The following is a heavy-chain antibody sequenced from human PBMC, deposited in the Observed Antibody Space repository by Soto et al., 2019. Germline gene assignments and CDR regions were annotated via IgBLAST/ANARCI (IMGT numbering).Heavy chain of an antibody. D-gene: IGHD5-12*01. CDR1: GFTFSSYS. Sequence: EVQLVESGGGLVQPGGSLRLSCAASGFTFSSYSMNWVRQAPGKGLEWVSYISSSSSTIYYADSVKGRFTISRDNAKNSRYLQMNSLRDEDTAVYYCARDRSGYDSLPYYYYGMDVWGQGTTVTVSS. CDR2: ISSSSSTI. J-gene: IGHJ6*02. CDR3: ARDRSGYDSLPYYYYGMDV. V-gene: IGHV3-48*02.